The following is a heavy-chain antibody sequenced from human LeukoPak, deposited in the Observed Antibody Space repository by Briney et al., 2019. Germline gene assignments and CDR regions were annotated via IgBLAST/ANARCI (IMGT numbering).Heavy chain of an antibody. Sequence: ASVKVSCKASGYTFTGYYMHWVRQAPGQGLEWMGWTNPNSGGTNYAQKFQGRVTMTRDTSISTAYMELSRLRSDDTAVYYCSMVRGVITTFDYWGQGTLVTVSS. V-gene: IGHV1-2*02. CDR2: TNPNSGGT. CDR3: SMVRGVITTFDY. D-gene: IGHD3-10*01. J-gene: IGHJ4*02. CDR1: GYTFTGYY.